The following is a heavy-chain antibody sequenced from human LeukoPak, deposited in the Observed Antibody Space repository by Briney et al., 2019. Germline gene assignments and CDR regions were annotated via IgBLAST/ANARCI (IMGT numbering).Heavy chain of an antibody. D-gene: IGHD6-19*01. J-gene: IGHJ4*02. Sequence: ASVKVSCKASGYTFTGYHIHWVRQAPGQGLEWMGRVNPSSGGSNYVQSFQGRVTMTRDTSINTAYMELSTLRSDDTAVYYCARVGVAGSVDFWGQGTLVTVFS. CDR3: ARVGVAGSVDF. CDR2: VNPSSGGS. CDR1: GYTFTGYH. V-gene: IGHV1-2*06.